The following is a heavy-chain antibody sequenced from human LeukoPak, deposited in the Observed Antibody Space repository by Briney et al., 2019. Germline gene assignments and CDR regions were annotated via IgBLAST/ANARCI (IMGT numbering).Heavy chain of an antibody. V-gene: IGHV4-30-4*08. D-gene: IGHD3-10*01. J-gene: IGHJ3*02. Sequence: SETLSLTCTVSGGSISSGDYYWSWIRQPPGKGLEWIGHIYYSGSTYYNPSLKSRFTISVDTSNNQFSLKLSSVTAADTAVYYCARGGTMVRGLQGVDIWGQGTMVTVSS. CDR3: ARGGTMVRGLQGVDI. CDR1: GGSISSGDYY. CDR2: IYYSGST.